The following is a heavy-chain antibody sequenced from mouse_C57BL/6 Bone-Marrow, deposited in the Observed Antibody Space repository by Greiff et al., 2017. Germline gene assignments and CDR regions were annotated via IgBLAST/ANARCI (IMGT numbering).Heavy chain of an antibody. CDR3: ARSGTWDYYAFDY. V-gene: IGHV1-18*01. Sequence: EVQLQQSGAELMKPGASVKLPCKASGYTFTAYRIEWVKQRHGKSLEWIGDFIPNNGGTNYNEKFKGKATLTVETSSSTAYMELSSLTTEDSAVYYCARSGTWDYYAFDYWGQGTTVTVSS. CDR2: FIPNNGGT. CDR1: GYTFTAYR. D-gene: IGHD4-1*01. J-gene: IGHJ4*01.